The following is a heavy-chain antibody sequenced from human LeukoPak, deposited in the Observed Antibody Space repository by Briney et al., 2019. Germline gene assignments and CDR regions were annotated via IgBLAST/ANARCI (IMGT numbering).Heavy chain of an antibody. V-gene: IGHV3-23*01. Sequence: PGGSLRLSCAASGFTFSSYAMSWVRQAPGKGLEWVSAISGSGGGTYYADSVKGRFTISRDNSKNTLYLQMNSLRAEDTAVYYCAKGYGDCYYYYGMDVWGQGTTVTVSS. D-gene: IGHD4-17*01. J-gene: IGHJ6*02. CDR2: ISGSGGGT. CDR1: GFTFSSYA. CDR3: AKGYGDCYYYYGMDV.